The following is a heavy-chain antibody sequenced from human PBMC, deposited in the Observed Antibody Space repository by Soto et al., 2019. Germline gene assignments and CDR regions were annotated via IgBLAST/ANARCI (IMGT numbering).Heavy chain of an antibody. CDR3: ARDSPPVDY. CDR2: ISAYNGNT. CDR1: GYTFSNYG. Sequence: QVQLVQSGAEVKKPGASVKVSCKASGYTFSNYGISWVRQAPGQGLEWMGWISAYNGNTKYAQKLQGRVIMTTDTSTSTAYVELRSLRSDDTAVYYCARDSPPVDYWGQGILVTVSS. V-gene: IGHV1-18*01. J-gene: IGHJ4*02.